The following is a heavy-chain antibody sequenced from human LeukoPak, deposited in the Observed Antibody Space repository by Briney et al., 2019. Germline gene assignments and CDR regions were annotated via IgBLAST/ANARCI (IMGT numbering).Heavy chain of an antibody. CDR3: ARDGYSDSSGYDYPPSV. J-gene: IGHJ4*02. Sequence: SQTLSLTCTVSGGSISSGGYFWSWIRQHPEKGLEWIGYIHYSGSTYYNPSLKSRLTISLDTSRNQFSLKLTSVTAADTAVYYCARDGYSDSSGYDYPPSVWGQGTLVTVSS. V-gene: IGHV4-31*03. CDR2: IHYSGST. CDR1: GGSISSGGYF. D-gene: IGHD3-22*01.